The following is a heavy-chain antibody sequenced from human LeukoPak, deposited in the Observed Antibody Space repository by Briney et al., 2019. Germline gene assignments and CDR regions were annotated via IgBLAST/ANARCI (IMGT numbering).Heavy chain of an antibody. D-gene: IGHD6-13*01. CDR2: IIPSGGST. J-gene: IGHJ4*02. CDR3: AREWDPGIAAHTLDPVM. V-gene: IGHV1-46*01. Sequence: ASVKVSCKASGYTFTSYYMHWVRQAPGQGLEWMGIIIPSGGSTSYAQKFQGRVTMTRDTSTSTVYMELSSLRSEDTAVYYCAREWDPGIAAHTLDPVMWGQGTLVTVSS. CDR1: GYTFTSYY.